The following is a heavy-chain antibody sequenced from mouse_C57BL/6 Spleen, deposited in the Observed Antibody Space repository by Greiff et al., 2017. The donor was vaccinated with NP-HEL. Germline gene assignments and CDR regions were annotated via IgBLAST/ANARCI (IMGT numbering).Heavy chain of an antibody. Sequence: QVHVKQSGAELVKPGASVKLSCKASGYTFTSYWMQWVKQRPGQGLEWIGEIDPSDSYTNYNQKFKGKATLTVDTSSSTAYMQLSSLTSEDSAVYYCATTVVATDDYWGQGTTLTVSS. J-gene: IGHJ2*01. V-gene: IGHV1-50*01. D-gene: IGHD1-1*01. CDR1: GYTFTSYW. CDR3: ATTVVATDDY. CDR2: IDPSDSYT.